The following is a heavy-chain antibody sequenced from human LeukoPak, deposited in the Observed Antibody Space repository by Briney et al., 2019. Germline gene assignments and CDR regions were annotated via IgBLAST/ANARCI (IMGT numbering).Heavy chain of an antibody. CDR2: ISGGGGST. D-gene: IGHD1-26*01. J-gene: IGHJ4*02. Sequence: SGGSLRLSCAASGFTFTSYSMNWVRQAPGKGLEWVSTISGGGGSTYYADSVKGRFTIPRDNSKNTLYLQVNSLRAEDTAVYYCAKGGKWDVTPFDYWGQGTLVTVSS. CDR3: AKGGKWDVTPFDY. V-gene: IGHV3-23*01. CDR1: GFTFTSYS.